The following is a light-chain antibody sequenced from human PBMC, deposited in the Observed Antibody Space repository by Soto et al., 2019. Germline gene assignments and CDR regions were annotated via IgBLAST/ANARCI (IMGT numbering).Light chain of an antibody. V-gene: IGLV1-40*01. J-gene: IGLJ1*01. Sequence: QSVLTQPPSVSGAPGQRVTISCTGSSSNIGAGYDVHWYQQLPGTAPKLLIYANTNRPSGVPDRFSGSKSGTLASLAITGLQAEDEADYYCQSYDSSLSGSGFGSGTKVTVL. CDR1: SSNIGAGYD. CDR3: QSYDSSLSGSG. CDR2: ANT.